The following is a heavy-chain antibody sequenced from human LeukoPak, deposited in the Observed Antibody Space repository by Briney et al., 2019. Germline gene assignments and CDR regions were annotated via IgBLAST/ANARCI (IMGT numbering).Heavy chain of an antibody. Sequence: GGSLRLSCATSGFTFNNYAMSWVRQAPGKGLEWLSGISGGAYSTYYAESVKGRFTISRDNSKNILYLQMNSLRAEDTAVYYCAKDLFRDTAISPYFDYWGQGTLVTVSS. CDR3: AKDLFRDTAISPYFDY. CDR2: ISGGAYST. CDR1: GFTFNNYA. D-gene: IGHD5-18*01. V-gene: IGHV3-23*01. J-gene: IGHJ4*02.